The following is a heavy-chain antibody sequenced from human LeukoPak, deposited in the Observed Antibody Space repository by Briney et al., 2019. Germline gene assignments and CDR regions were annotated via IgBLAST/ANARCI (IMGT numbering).Heavy chain of an antibody. CDR2: ISGSGGST. V-gene: IGHV3-23*01. CDR3: AKSITAAGTVY. D-gene: IGHD6-13*01. J-gene: IGHJ4*02. CDR1: GFTLSSYA. Sequence: GGSLRLSCAASGFTLSSYAMSWVRQAPGKGLEWVSVISGSGGSTYCADSVKGRFTISRDSSENTLYLQMNSLRAEDTAVYYCAKSITAAGTVYWGQGTLVTVSS.